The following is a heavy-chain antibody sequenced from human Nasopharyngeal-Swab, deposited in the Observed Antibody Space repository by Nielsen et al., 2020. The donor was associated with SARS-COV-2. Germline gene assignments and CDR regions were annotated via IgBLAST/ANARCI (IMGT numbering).Heavy chain of an antibody. CDR3: ARDNDSSGYYWGRSGAFDI. D-gene: IGHD3-22*01. CDR1: GGSFSGYY. CDR2: LYNSGSI. Sequence: SETLSLTCAVYGGSFSGYYWSWIRQSPGKGLEWIGYLYNSGSIKYNPSLKSRVTISVDTSKNQFSLKLSSVTAADTAVYYCARDNDSSGYYWGRSGAFDIWGQGTMVTVSS. J-gene: IGHJ3*02. V-gene: IGHV4-59*13.